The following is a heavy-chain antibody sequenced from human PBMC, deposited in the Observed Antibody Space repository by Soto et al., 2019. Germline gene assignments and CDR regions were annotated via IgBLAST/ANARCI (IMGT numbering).Heavy chain of an antibody. CDR2: IIPIFGTA. Sequence: SVKVSCKASGGTFSSYAISWVRQAPGQGLEWMGGIIPIFGTANYAQKFQGRVTITADESTSTAYMEPSSLRSEDTAVYYCASGWDYYGSGSSPYYYYGMDVWGQGTTVTVSS. CDR1: GGTFSSYA. D-gene: IGHD3-10*01. V-gene: IGHV1-69*13. J-gene: IGHJ6*02. CDR3: ASGWDYYGSGSSPYYYYGMDV.